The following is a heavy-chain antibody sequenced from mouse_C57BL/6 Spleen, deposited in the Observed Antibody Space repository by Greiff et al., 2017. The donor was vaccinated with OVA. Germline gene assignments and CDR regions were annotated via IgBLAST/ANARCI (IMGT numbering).Heavy chain of an antibody. CDR1: GYTFTSYW. V-gene: IGHV1-64*01. D-gene: IGHD1-1*01. CDR2: IHPNSGST. Sequence: QVQLQQSGAELVKPGASVKLSCKASGYTFTSYWMHWVKQRPGQGLEWIGMIHPNSGSTNYNEKFKSKATLTVDKSSSTAYMQLSSLTSEDSSFYYCARHYYGSSYWGQGTTLTVSS. J-gene: IGHJ2*01. CDR3: ARHYYGSSY.